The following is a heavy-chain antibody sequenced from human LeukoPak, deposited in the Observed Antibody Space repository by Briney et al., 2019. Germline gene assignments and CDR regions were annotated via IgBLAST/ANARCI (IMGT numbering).Heavy chain of an antibody. Sequence: GGSLRLSWAASGFTFSSYAMNWVRQAPGKGLEWVSGIGGSGAKTYYADSVKGRFTISRDNSKNTVYLQMNSLRAEDTAVYYCAKLVGYSTSWFDDYWGQGTLVTVSS. CDR2: IGGSGAKT. CDR3: AKLVGYSTSWFDDY. J-gene: IGHJ4*02. V-gene: IGHV3-23*01. D-gene: IGHD6-13*01. CDR1: GFTFSSYA.